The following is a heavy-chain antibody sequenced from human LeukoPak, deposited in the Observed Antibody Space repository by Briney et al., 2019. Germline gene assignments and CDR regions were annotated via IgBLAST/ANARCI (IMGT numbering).Heavy chain of an antibody. D-gene: IGHD4-17*01. J-gene: IGHJ5*02. Sequence: PSQTLSLTCSVSGGSISDDGYYWSWIRQFPGKGLKWIGHIYYGGTTEYNPSLKSRITISRDTSKTQFSLQLNSVTVADTAVYYCARGGATVTDHWGQGTLVTVSS. CDR2: IYYGGTT. V-gene: IGHV4-31*03. CDR1: GGSISDDGYY. CDR3: ARGGATVTDH.